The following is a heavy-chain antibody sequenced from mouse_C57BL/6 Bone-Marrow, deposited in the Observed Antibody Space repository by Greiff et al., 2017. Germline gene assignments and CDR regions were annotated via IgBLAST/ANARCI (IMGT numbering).Heavy chain of an antibody. Sequence: DVQLQQSGAELVKPGASVKLSCTASGFHIKDFYMNWVKQRTEQGLEWIGRIDTEDGETKYAPKFQGKATIKADTSSNTAYLQLSSLTSVDTAVYYCARSHDDEFDYWGQGTTRTVSS. J-gene: IGHJ2*01. V-gene: IGHV14-2*01. D-gene: IGHD2-4*01. CDR2: IDTEDGET. CDR1: GFHIKDFY. CDR3: ARSHDDEFDY.